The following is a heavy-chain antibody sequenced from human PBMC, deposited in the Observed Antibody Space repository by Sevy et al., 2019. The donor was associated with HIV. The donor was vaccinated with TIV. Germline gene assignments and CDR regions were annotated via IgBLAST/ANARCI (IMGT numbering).Heavy chain of an antibody. CDR3: AKGDSSGWHGYFDY. CDR2: ISASGGGT. D-gene: IGHD6-19*01. Sequence: GGSLRLSCAASGFTFSRCAMNWVRQAPGKGLEWVSDISASGGGTNYADSVKGRFTISRDNSKNTLYLQMNSLRAEDTAVYYCAKGDSSGWHGYFDYWGQGTLVTVSS. CDR1: GFTFSRCA. J-gene: IGHJ4*02. V-gene: IGHV3-23*01.